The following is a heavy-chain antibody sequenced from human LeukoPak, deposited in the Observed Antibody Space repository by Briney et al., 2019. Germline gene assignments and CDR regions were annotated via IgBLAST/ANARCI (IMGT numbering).Heavy chain of an antibody. Sequence: GGSLRLSCAASGFIFNGYTMNWVRQAPGKGLEWVSSISSSSSYIYDADSVEGRFTISRDNAKNSLYLQMNSLRAEDTAVYYCARGRLAGYRSSSDFDYWGQGTLVTVSS. CDR3: ARGRLAGYRSSSDFDY. D-gene: IGHD6-13*01. J-gene: IGHJ4*02. V-gene: IGHV3-21*01. CDR1: GFIFNGYT. CDR2: ISSSSSYI.